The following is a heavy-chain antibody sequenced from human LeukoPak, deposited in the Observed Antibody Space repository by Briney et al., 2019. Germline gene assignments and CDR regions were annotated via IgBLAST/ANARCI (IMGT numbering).Heavy chain of an antibody. D-gene: IGHD4-17*01. CDR1: GSTFTRNY. CDR2: INPRGGST. J-gene: IGHJ4*02. CDR3: AREDADYTFSFDF. Sequence: ASVKVSCKASGSTFTRNYMHWVRQAPGQGLEWMGIINPRGGSTTYAQKFQGRLTMTRDTSTSTVYMELSSLRSGDTAVYYCAREDADYTFSFDFWGQGTLVTVSS. V-gene: IGHV1-46*01.